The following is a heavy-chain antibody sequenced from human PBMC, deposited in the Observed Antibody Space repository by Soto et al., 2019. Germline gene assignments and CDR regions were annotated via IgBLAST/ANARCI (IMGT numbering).Heavy chain of an antibody. D-gene: IGHD1-1*01. CDR3: ARDGNFDI. CDR1: GYTFTRYF. J-gene: IGHJ4*02. CDR2: INPAGGTT. Sequence: QVQLVQSGAEVKKPGASVKVYCQASGYTFTRYFIQWIRQGPGKDLEWVGLINPAGGTTSYAQKSQARITMTRDTSTRTVFIEMSSLRSDDTGVYFCARDGNFDIWGQVTLGTVSS. V-gene: IGHV1-46*01.